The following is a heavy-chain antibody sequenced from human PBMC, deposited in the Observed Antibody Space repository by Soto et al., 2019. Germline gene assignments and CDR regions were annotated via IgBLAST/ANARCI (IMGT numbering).Heavy chain of an antibody. D-gene: IGHD1-26*01. CDR1: GFTFSNYG. J-gene: IGHJ4*02. CDR3: AKDGGWELPRGRGSDY. CDR2: ISYDGSSQ. V-gene: IGHV3-30*18. Sequence: QVQLVESGGGVVQPGRSLRLSCVASGFTFSNYGMHWVRQAPGKGLEWVAVISYDGSSQHYADSVKGRFTISRDNSKNTQYVQMKSLIAEDTAGYYCAKDGGWELPRGRGSDYWGQGTLVTVSA.